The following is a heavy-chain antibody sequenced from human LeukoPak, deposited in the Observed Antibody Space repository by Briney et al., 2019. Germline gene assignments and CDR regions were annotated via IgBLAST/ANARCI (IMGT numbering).Heavy chain of an antibody. D-gene: IGHD6-13*01. CDR1: GYTFTSYG. V-gene: IGHV1-18*01. CDR3: ARHPTYSSSWYTLFWFDP. CDR2: ISAYNGNT. Sequence: SVKVSCKASGYTFTSYGISWVRQAPGQGGEWMGWISAYNGNTNYAQKLQGRVTITADKSTSTAYMELSSLRSEDTAVYYCARHPTYSSSWYTLFWFDPWGQGTLVTVSS. J-gene: IGHJ5*02.